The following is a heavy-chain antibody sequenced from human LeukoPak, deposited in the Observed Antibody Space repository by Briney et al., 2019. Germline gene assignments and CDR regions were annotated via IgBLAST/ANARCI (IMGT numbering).Heavy chain of an antibody. V-gene: IGHV4-59*01. CDR3: ARDGSGYGDFAFDP. CDR1: GGSISSYY. D-gene: IGHD4-17*01. CDR2: IYYSGST. Sequence: PSETLSLTCTVSGGSISSYYWSWIRQPPGKGLEWIGYIYYSGSTNYNPSLKSRVTISVDTSKNQFSLKLSSVTAADTAVYYCARDGSGYGDFAFDPWAREPWSPSPQ. J-gene: IGHJ5*02.